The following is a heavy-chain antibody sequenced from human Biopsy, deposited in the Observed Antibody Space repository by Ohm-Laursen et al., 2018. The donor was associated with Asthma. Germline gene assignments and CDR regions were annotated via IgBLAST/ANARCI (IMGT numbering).Heavy chain of an antibody. CDR2: INSVFGTT. CDR3: ARKAGSCISRTCYSLDF. CDR1: GGTFNTYV. J-gene: IGHJ4*02. D-gene: IGHD2-2*01. Sequence: SSVKVSCKSLGGTFNTYVIGWVRQALGQGLEWMGGINSVFGTTTYPQKFQDRVTITADDSTSTVYMELSSLGSEDTAVYYCARKAGSCISRTCYSLDFWGQGTLVTVSS. V-gene: IGHV1-69*01.